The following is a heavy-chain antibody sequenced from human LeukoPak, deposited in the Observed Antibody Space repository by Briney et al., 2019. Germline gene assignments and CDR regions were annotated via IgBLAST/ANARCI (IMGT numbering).Heavy chain of an antibody. J-gene: IGHJ5*02. Sequence: GASVKVSCKTSGFNFNTYGITWVRQAPGQGLEWMGWISVYNGNTKYAQKLQGRVTMTTDTSTSTAYMEMRSLRSDDTAVYYCARITMVRGVIINDCFDPWGQGTLVTVSS. V-gene: IGHV1-18*01. CDR3: ARITMVRGVIINDCFDP. D-gene: IGHD3-10*01. CDR1: GFNFNTYG. CDR2: ISVYNGNT.